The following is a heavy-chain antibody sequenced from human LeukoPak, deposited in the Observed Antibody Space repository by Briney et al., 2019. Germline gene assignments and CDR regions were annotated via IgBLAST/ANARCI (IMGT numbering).Heavy chain of an antibody. J-gene: IGHJ4*02. CDR1: GFTFSDYY. CDR3: ARAPCGGDCYSDRKLDY. Sequence: PGGSLRLSCAASGFTFSDYYMSWIRQAPGKGLEWVSYISSSGSTIYYADSVKGRFTISRDNAKNSLYLQMNSLRAEDTAVYYCARAPCGGDCYSDRKLDYWGQGTLVTVSS. CDR2: ISSSGSTI. V-gene: IGHV3-11*01. D-gene: IGHD2-21*02.